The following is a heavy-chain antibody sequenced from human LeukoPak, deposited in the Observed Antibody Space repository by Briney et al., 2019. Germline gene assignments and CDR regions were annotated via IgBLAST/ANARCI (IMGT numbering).Heavy chain of an antibody. Sequence: GGSLRLSCAASGFTFSSYAMSWVRQAPGKGLEWVSAISGSGGSTYYADSVKGRFTISRDDSKNTLYLQMNSLRAEDTAVYYCATQGYYDSSGYYLGDYWGQGTLVTVSS. CDR1: GFTFSSYA. D-gene: IGHD3-22*01. CDR3: ATQGYYDSSGYYLGDY. V-gene: IGHV3-23*01. J-gene: IGHJ4*02. CDR2: ISGSGGST.